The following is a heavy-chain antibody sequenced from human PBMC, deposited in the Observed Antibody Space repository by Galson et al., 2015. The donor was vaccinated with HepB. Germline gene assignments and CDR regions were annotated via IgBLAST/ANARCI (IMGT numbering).Heavy chain of an antibody. J-gene: IGHJ4*02. D-gene: IGHD4/OR15-4a*01. CDR3: ARARSNGANYHLVFDS. CDR1: GFEFNFYW. V-gene: IGHV3-7*01. CDR2: IKRDSSEK. Sequence: SLRLSCAASGFEFNFYWMTWVRQAPGKGLEWVANIKRDSSEKYLADSVKGRSAISRENAKTSVYLQMNDLRAEDTAVYYCARARSNGANYHLVFDSWGQGALVTISS.